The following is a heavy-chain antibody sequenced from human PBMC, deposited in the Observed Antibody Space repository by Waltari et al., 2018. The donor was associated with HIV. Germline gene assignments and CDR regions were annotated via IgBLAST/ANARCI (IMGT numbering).Heavy chain of an antibody. D-gene: IGHD1-26*01. J-gene: IGHJ2*01. CDR2: IYYSGST. Sequence: HLQLQESGPGLVKPSETLSLTCTVSGGSISNRNYFWCWLRQTPGKGLEWIGSIYYSGSTSDTPSLKSRVTIAVDTSKAQFSLKLITVTTAETAVFYCARHALRVGAAYWNFDLWGRGTLVTVSS. CDR3: ARHALRVGAAYWNFDL. V-gene: IGHV4-39*01. CDR1: GGSISNRNYF.